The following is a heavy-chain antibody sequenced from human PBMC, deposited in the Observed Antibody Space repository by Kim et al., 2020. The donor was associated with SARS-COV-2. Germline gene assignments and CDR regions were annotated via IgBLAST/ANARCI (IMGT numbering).Heavy chain of an antibody. Sequence: GGSLRLSCAASGFTVSSNYMSWVRQAPGKGLEWVSVIYSGGTTYYADSVKGRFTISRDSSKNTLYLQMNSLRAEDTAVYFCARGNRWWVIDYWGQGTLVTVSS. CDR1: GFTVSSNY. D-gene: IGHD2-15*01. CDR3: ARGNRWWVIDY. V-gene: IGHV3-53*01. J-gene: IGHJ4*02. CDR2: IYSGGTT.